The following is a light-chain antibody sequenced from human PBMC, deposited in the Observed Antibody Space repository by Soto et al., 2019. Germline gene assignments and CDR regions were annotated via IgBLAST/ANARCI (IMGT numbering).Light chain of an antibody. CDR1: QSVSSSY. J-gene: IGKJ2*01. V-gene: IGKV3-20*01. CDR3: QQYGSSPPYT. Sequence: EIVLTQSPGTLSLSPGERATLSCRASQSVSSSYLALYQQKPGQAPRLLIYGASSRATCIPDRFSGSGSGTDFPLTIRRLEPEGFAVYYCQQYGSSPPYTFGQGTKLEIK. CDR2: GAS.